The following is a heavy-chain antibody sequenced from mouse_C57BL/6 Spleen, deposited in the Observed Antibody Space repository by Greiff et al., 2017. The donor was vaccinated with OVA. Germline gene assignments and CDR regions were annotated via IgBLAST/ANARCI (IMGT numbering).Heavy chain of an antibody. V-gene: IGHV1-69*01. CDR3: ARKGPGKGAMDY. D-gene: IGHD4-1*01. J-gene: IGHJ4*01. Sequence: QVQLQQPGAELVMPGASVKLSCKASGYTFTSYWMHWVKQRPGQGLEWIGEIDPSDSYTNYNQKFKGKSTLTVDQSSSTAYMQLSSLTSEDSAVYYCARKGPGKGAMDYWGQGTSVTVSS. CDR1: GYTFTSYW. CDR2: IDPSDSYT.